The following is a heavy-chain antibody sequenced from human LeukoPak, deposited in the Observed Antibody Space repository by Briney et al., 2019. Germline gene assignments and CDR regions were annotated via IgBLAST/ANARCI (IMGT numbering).Heavy chain of an antibody. D-gene: IGHD1-26*01. CDR1: GYSISSGYY. CDR2: IYHSGST. Sequence: SETLSLTCTVSGYSISSGYYWGWIRQPPGKGLEWIGSIYHSGSTYYNPSLKSRVTISVDTSKNQFSLKLNSVIAADTAVYYCARSLVGTIGRSKAVTPYFFDYWGQGTLVTVSS. CDR3: ARSLVGTIGRSKAVTPYFFDY. V-gene: IGHV4-38-2*02. J-gene: IGHJ4*02.